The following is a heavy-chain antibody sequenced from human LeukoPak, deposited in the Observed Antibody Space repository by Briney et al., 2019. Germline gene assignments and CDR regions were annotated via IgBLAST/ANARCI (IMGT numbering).Heavy chain of an antibody. V-gene: IGHV3-7*03. CDR2: IKQDGSER. J-gene: IGHJ4*02. Sequence: QPGGSLRLSCAASGFTFSSYSMNWVRQAPGKGLEWVANIKQDGSERYYVDSVKGRFTISRDNAKNSVLLQMNSLRAEDTAVYYCARDPNLYSGTYDTYWGQGTLVTVSS. CDR1: GFTFSSYS. D-gene: IGHD1-26*01. CDR3: ARDPNLYSGTYDTY.